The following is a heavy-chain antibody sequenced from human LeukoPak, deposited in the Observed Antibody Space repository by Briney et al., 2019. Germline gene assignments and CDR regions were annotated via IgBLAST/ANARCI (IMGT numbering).Heavy chain of an antibody. Sequence: GGSLRLSCAASGFSFSTYEMNWVRQAPGKGLEWVSYIRYTGTIIYYADSVKGRFTISRDNAKNSLYPQMNSLRPEDTAVYYCARGDFGDSIDSWGQGTLVTVSS. J-gene: IGHJ4*02. D-gene: IGHD4-17*01. CDR3: ARGDFGDSIDS. CDR2: IRYTGTII. CDR1: GFSFSTYE. V-gene: IGHV3-48*03.